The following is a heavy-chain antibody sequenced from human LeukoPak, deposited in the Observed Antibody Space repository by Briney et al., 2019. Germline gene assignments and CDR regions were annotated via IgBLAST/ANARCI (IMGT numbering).Heavy chain of an antibody. CDR3: ARESPVAATGRSWFDP. J-gene: IGHJ5*02. CDR1: GFTFSIYA. CDR2: ITGSNGYT. Sequence: GGSLRLSCAASGFTFSIYAMAWVRRAPGRGLEWVSSITGSNGYTYYADSVKGRFTISRDNSKNTLYLQMNSLRAEDTAIYYCARESPVAATGRSWFDPWGQGTLVTVSS. V-gene: IGHV3-23*01. D-gene: IGHD6-13*01.